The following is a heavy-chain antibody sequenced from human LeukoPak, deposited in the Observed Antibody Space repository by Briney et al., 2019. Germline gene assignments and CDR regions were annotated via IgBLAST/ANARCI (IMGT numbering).Heavy chain of an antibody. CDR3: AGAGSETQWRAFDF. CDR1: GFTFSRYD. V-gene: IGHV3-13*01. Sequence: GGSLRLSCAASGFTFSRYDMHWVRQATGKGLEWVSGIGTAGDTYYAGSVKGRFTISRENAKNSLYLQMNSLTAGDTAVYYCAGAGSETQWRAFDFWGQGALVTVFS. CDR2: IGTAGDT. J-gene: IGHJ4*02. D-gene: IGHD6-19*01.